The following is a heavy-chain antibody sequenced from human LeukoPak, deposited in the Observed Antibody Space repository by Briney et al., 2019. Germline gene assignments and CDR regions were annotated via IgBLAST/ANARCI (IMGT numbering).Heavy chain of an antibody. J-gene: IGHJ4*02. Sequence: GGSLRLSCAASGFTFDDYGMSWVRQAPGKGLEWVSGISWNSDTIGLADSVKGRFTISRDNAKNSLYLQMNRLRAEDTALYYCATNGGGDSGYGNFDYWGQGTLVTVSS. CDR1: GFTFDDYG. CDR3: ATNGGGDSGYGNFDY. CDR2: ISWNSDTI. V-gene: IGHV3-9*01. D-gene: IGHD5-12*01.